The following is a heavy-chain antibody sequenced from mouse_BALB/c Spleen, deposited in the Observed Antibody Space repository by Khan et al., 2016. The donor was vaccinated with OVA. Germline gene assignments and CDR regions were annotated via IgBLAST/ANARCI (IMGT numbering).Heavy chain of an antibody. CDR2: IWSDGST. D-gene: IGHD2-10*01. CDR3: ARQPYYHYNIMDY. CDR1: GFSITNYG. Sequence: QVQLKESGPGLVAPSQSLSITCTISGFSITNYGIHWVRQPPGKGLEWLVVIWSDGSTTYNSALKSRLTISKDNSKSQVFLKMNSLQTDDTAVYFCARQPYYHYNIMDYWGQGTSVTVSS. V-gene: IGHV2-6-1*01. J-gene: IGHJ4*01.